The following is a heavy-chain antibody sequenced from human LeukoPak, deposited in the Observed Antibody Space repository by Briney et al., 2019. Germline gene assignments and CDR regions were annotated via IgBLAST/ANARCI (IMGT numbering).Heavy chain of an antibody. CDR2: IYHSGST. CDR3: ASMGSGSYGNWFDP. V-gene: IGHV4-4*02. Sequence: SETLSLTCAVSGGSISSSNWWSWVRQPPGKGLEWIGEIYHSGSTNYNPSLKSRVTISVDKSKNQFSLKLSSVTAADTAVYYCASMGSGSYGNWFDPWGQGTLVTVSS. D-gene: IGHD3-10*01. CDR1: GGSISSSNW. J-gene: IGHJ5*02.